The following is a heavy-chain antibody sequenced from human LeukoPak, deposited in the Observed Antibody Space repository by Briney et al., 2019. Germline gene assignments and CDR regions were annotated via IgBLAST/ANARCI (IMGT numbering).Heavy chain of an antibody. V-gene: IGHV4-39*01. CDR1: GGSISSSSYY. J-gene: IGHJ4*02. CDR2: IYYSGST. Sequence: PSETLSLTCTVSGGSISSSSYYWGWIRQPPGKGLECIGSIYYSGSTYYNPSLKSRVTISVDTSKNQFSLKLSSVTAADTAVYYCARATTVANPAYWGQGTLVTVSS. CDR3: ARATTVANPAY. D-gene: IGHD4-17*01.